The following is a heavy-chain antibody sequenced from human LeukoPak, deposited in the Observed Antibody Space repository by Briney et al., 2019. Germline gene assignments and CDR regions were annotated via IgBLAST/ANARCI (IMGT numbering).Heavy chain of an antibody. D-gene: IGHD2-8*01. J-gene: IGHJ5*02. CDR3: ARIPGYCTKGICYARDWFDP. Sequence: RGSLRLSCAASGFTFSSYWMSWVRQAPGKGLEWVANIKQDGSEKFYEDSVKGRFTISRDNAKNSLYLQMNSLRAEDTAMYYCARIPGYCTKGICYARDWFDPWGQGTLVTVSS. CDR2: IKQDGSEK. CDR1: GFTFSSYW. V-gene: IGHV3-7*01.